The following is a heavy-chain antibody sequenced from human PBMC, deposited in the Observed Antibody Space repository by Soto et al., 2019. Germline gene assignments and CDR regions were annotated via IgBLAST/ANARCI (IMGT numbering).Heavy chain of an antibody. Sequence: QVQLVESGGGVVQPGRSLRLSCAASGFTFSYYGMHWVRQAPGKGLEWVAVIWYDGRNKYYADSVKGRFTISRDNSKNTLDLQMNSLRAEDTAVYYCARVTDSSGWYWALDIWGQGTMVTVSS. J-gene: IGHJ3*02. V-gene: IGHV3-33*01. CDR3: ARVTDSSGWYWALDI. CDR2: IWYDGRNK. CDR1: GFTFSYYG. D-gene: IGHD6-19*01.